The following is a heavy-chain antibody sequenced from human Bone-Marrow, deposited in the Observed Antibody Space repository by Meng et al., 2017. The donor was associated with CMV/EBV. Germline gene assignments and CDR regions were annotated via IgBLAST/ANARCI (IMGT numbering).Heavy chain of an antibody. J-gene: IGHJ4*02. D-gene: IGHD6-19*01. Sequence: GESLKISCAASGFTFSSYGMHWVRQAPGKGLEWVAFIRYDGSNKYYADSVKGRFTISRDNSKNTLYLQMNSLRGEDTAVYYCAKRDSNGWDNFDYWGQGTLVTVSS. CDR2: IRYDGSNK. V-gene: IGHV3-30*02. CDR3: AKRDSNGWDNFDY. CDR1: GFTFSSYG.